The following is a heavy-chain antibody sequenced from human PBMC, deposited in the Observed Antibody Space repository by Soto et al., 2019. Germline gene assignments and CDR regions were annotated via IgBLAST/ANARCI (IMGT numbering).Heavy chain of an antibody. CDR1: GFTFSSYA. V-gene: IGHV3-23*01. D-gene: IGHD2-15*01. J-gene: IGHJ3*02. CDR2: ISGSGGST. Sequence: PGGSLRLSCAASGFTFSSYAMSWVRQAPGKGLEWVSAISGSGGSTYYADSVKGRFTISRDNSKNTLYLQMNSLRAEDTAVYYCPKPNRPVAATHDAFDIWGQGTMVTVSS. CDR3: PKPNRPVAATHDAFDI.